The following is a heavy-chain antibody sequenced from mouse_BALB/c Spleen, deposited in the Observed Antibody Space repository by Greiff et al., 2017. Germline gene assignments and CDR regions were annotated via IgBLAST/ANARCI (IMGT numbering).Heavy chain of an antibody. Sequence: VKLQESGPGLVAPSQSLSITCTVSGFSLTSYGVHWVRQPPGKGLEWLGVIWAGGSTNYNSALMSRLSISKDNSKSQVFLKMNSLQTDDTAMYYCAREGDGNYDYFDYWGQGTTLTVSS. CDR2: IWAGGST. D-gene: IGHD2-1*01. CDR3: AREGDGNYDYFDY. CDR1: GFSLTSYG. J-gene: IGHJ2*01. V-gene: IGHV2-9*02.